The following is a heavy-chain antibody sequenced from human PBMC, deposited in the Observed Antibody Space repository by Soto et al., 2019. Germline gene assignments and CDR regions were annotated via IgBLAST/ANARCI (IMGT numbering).Heavy chain of an antibody. CDR2: IRSKAYGGTT. D-gene: IGHD4-17*01. V-gene: IGHV3-49*03. Sequence: EVQLVESGGGLVQPGRSLRLSCTASGFTFGDYAMSWFRQAPGKGLEWVGFIRSKAYGGTTEYAASVKGRFTISRDDSKSIAYLQMNSLKTEDTAVYYRTRWDYGDYWYFDLWGRGTLVTVSS. CDR1: GFTFGDYA. J-gene: IGHJ2*01. CDR3: TRWDYGDYWYFDL.